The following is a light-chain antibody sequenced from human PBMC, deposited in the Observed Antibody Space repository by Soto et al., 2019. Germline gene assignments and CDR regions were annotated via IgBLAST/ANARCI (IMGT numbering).Light chain of an antibody. CDR1: GGHSSDA. CDR3: QTWGTGIRV. J-gene: IGLJ2*01. Sequence: QPVLTQSPSASASLGASVKLTCTLSGGHSSDAIAWLQQQPEKGPRYLMRIYTDGSHRKGDGIPDRFSGSISGAERYLTISRLQSEDEADYYCQTWGTGIRVFGGGTQLTVL. CDR2: IYTDGSH. V-gene: IGLV4-69*01.